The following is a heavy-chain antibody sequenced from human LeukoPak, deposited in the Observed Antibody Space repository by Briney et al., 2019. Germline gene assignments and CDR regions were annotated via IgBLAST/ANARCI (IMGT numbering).Heavy chain of an antibody. V-gene: IGHV3-48*01. CDR2: ISGSSSTI. D-gene: IGHD3-10*01. CDR3: ARGIGYYASGSYKFDY. J-gene: IGHJ4*02. CDR1: GFTFSSYS. Sequence: GGSLRLSCAVSGFTFSSYSMNWVRQAPGKGLERISYISGSSSTIYYADSVKGRFTISRDNAKNSLSLQMNSLRAEDTAVYYCARGIGYYASGSYKFDYWGQGSLVTVSS.